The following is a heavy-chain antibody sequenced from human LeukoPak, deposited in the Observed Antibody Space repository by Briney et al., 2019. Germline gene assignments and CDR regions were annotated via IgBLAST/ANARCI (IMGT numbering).Heavy chain of an antibody. CDR1: GFTFDDYA. V-gene: IGHV3-9*01. J-gene: IGHJ6*02. CDR2: ISWNSGSI. CDR3: AKDMVRGHYYSGMDV. Sequence: PGGSLRLSCAASGFTFDDYAMHWVRQAPGKGLEWVSGISWNSGSIGYADSVKGRFTISRDNAKNSLYLQMNSLRAEDTALYYCAKDMVRGHYYSGMDVWGPGTTVTVSS. D-gene: IGHD3-10*01.